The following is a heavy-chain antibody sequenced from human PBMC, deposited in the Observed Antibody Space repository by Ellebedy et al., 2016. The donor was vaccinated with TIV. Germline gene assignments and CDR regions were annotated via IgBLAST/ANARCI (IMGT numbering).Heavy chain of an antibody. V-gene: IGHV5-51*01. CDR1: GYTFANYW. D-gene: IGHD2-15*01. CDR3: ARVIFRGGTGRHAFDI. Sequence: GESLKISCKASGYTFANYWIGWVRQMPGKGLEWMAIIYPGDSDTRYSPSFQGQVTISADKSISTAYLHWNSLKASDTAMYYCARVIFRGGTGRHAFDIWGQGTMVTVSS. J-gene: IGHJ3*02. CDR2: IYPGDSDT.